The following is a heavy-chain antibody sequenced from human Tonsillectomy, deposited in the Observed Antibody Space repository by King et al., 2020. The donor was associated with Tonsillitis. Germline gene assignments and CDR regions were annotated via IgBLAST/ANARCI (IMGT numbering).Heavy chain of an antibody. Sequence: EVQLVESGGGLVQPGGSLRLSFAASGFTFSSSWMHWFRQPPGKGLVWFSRINSDGSSTSYADSVKGRFTISRDNAKNTLYLQMNSLRAEDTAVYYCARDLYGMDVWGQGTTLTVSS. CDR3: ARDLYGMDV. J-gene: IGHJ6*02. V-gene: IGHV3-74*01. CDR1: GFTFSSSW. CDR2: INSDGSST.